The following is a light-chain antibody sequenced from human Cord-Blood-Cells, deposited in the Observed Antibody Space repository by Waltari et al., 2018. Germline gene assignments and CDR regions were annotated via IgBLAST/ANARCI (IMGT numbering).Light chain of an antibody. CDR3: QQYNNWPLT. J-gene: IGKJ4*01. CDR2: GAS. CDR1: QSVSSN. Sequence: EIVMTQSPATLSVSPGARATLSCRASQSVSSNLAWYQQKPGQAPRLLIYGASTRATGIPARFSCSGSGTEFTLTISSLQSEDFAVYYCQQYNNWPLTFGGGTKVEIK. V-gene: IGKV3-15*01.